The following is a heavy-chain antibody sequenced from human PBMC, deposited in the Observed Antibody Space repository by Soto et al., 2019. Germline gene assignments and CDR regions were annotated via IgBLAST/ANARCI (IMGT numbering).Heavy chain of an antibody. CDR3: ARVGGFGATSIDY. V-gene: IGHV4-30-4*01. CDR2: IYYSGST. Sequence: SETLSLTCTVSGGSISSGDYYWSWIRQPPGKGLEWIGYIYYSGSTYYNPSLKSRVTISVDTSKNQFSLKLSSVTAADTAVYYCARVGGFGATSIDYWGQGTLVTVSS. J-gene: IGHJ4*02. D-gene: IGHD3-10*01. CDR1: GGSISSGDYY.